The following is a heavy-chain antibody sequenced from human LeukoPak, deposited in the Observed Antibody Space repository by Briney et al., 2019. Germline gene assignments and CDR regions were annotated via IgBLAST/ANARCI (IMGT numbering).Heavy chain of an antibody. V-gene: IGHV3-11*04. D-gene: IGHD3-10*01. J-gene: IGHJ4*02. CDR1: GFTFSDYY. CDR3: ARVPDTYYYGSGSPYYFDY. CDR2: ISSSGSTI. Sequence: GSLRLSCAASGFTFSDYYMSWIRQAPGKGLEWVSYISSSGSTIYYADSVKGRFTISRDNAKNSLYLQMNSLRAEDTAVYYCARVPDTYYYGSGSPYYFDYWGQGTLVTVSS.